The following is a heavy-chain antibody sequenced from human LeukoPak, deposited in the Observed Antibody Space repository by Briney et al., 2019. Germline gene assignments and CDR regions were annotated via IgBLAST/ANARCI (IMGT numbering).Heavy chain of an antibody. CDR1: GYNLNELS. CDR2: FDPEDDEP. Sequence: GASVKVSCKVSGYNLNELSMHWLRQTPGKGLEWMGGFDPEDDEPIYAHTFEGRATMTVDTSTDTAYMELISLRSEGTAVYYCVTDHRGLEMSVFDIWGQGTMVTVSS. CDR3: VTDHRGLEMSVFDI. V-gene: IGHV1-24*01. D-gene: IGHD5-24*01. J-gene: IGHJ3*02.